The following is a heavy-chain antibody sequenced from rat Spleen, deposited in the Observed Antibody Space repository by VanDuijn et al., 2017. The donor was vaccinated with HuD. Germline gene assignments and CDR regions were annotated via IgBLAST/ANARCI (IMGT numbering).Heavy chain of an antibody. D-gene: IGHD1-10*01. CDR3: ARHSIYNNFFDY. CDR1: GFTFSRSA. J-gene: IGHJ2*01. CDR2: IINTGGST. V-gene: IGHV5-29*01. Sequence: EVQLVETGGGLVQPGKSLKLSCVASGFTFSRSAMAWVRQAPTKGLEWVASIINTGGSTYYPDSVRGRFTISRDNAKSTLYLQMNSLRSEDTATYYCARHSIYNNFFDYWGQGVMVTVSS.